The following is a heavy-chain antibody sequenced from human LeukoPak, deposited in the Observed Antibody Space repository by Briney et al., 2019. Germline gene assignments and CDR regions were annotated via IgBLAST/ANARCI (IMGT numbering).Heavy chain of an antibody. Sequence: GASVKVSCKASGYTFTSYGISWVRQAPGQGPEWMGWISAYNGNTNYAQKLQGRVTMTTDPSTSTAYMELRSLRSDDTAVYYCARSTYYDILTGYIYYYYYMDVWGKGTTVTVSS. CDR1: GYTFTSYG. V-gene: IGHV1-18*01. CDR3: ARSTYYDILTGYIYYYYYMDV. CDR2: ISAYNGNT. D-gene: IGHD3-9*01. J-gene: IGHJ6*03.